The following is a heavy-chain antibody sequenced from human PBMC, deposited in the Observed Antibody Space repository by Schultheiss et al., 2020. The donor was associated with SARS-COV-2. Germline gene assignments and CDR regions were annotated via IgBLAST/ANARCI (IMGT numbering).Heavy chain of an antibody. CDR3: TRQVIAVAGTGGNWFDP. Sequence: SVKVSCKASGGTFSSYAISWVRQAPGQGLEWMGGIIPIFGTANYAQKFQGRVTITADESTSTAYMELSSLRSEDTAVYYCTRQVIAVAGTGGNWFDPWGQGTLVTVSS. CDR2: IIPIFGTA. D-gene: IGHD6-19*01. J-gene: IGHJ5*02. CDR1: GGTFSSYA. V-gene: IGHV1-69*13.